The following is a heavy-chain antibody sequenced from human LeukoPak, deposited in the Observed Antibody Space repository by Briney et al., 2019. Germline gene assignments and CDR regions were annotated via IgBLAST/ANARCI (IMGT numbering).Heavy chain of an antibody. CDR3: ARRAVYYYYGMDV. V-gene: IGHV1-8*01. D-gene: IGHD6-25*01. Sequence: ASVKVSCKASGYTFTSYDINWVRQATGQGLEWMGWMNPNSGNTGYAQKFQGRVTMTRDTSISTAYMELSSLKSDDTALYYCARRAVYYYYGMDVWGQGTTVTVSS. J-gene: IGHJ6*02. CDR2: MNPNSGNT. CDR1: GYTFTSYD.